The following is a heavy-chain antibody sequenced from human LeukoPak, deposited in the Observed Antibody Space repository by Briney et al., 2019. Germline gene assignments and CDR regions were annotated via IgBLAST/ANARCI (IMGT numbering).Heavy chain of an antibody. CDR1: GFTFSSYS. J-gene: IGHJ4*02. V-gene: IGHV3-21*01. D-gene: IGHD3-16*02. CDR3: ARDLGVIVHPSDY. Sequence: GRSLRLSCAASGFTFSSYSMNWVRQAPGKGLEWVSSISSISSYIYYADSVKGRFTISRDDAKSSLYLQMSSLRAEDTAMYYCARDLGVIVHPSDYWGQGTLVTVSS. CDR2: ISSISSYI.